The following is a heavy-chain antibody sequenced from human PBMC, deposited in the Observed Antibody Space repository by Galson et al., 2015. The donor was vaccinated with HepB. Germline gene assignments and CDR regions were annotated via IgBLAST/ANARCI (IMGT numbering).Heavy chain of an antibody. CDR2: IYPGDSDT. Sequence: QSGAEVKKPGEPLKISCKGSGYNFDTNWIAWVRQMPGKGLEWMGIIYPGDSDTRYSPSFQGHVTFSADKSISTAYLQWDSLKAADTAMYFCARRDRTVSANGYYHWYYLDVWGKGTMVTVSS. CDR1: GYNFDTNW. D-gene: IGHD1-20*01. V-gene: IGHV5-51*01. CDR3: ARRDRTVSANGYYHWYYLDV. J-gene: IGHJ6*03.